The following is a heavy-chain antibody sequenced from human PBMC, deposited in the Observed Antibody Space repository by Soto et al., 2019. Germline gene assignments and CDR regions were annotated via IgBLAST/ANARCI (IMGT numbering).Heavy chain of an antibody. D-gene: IGHD6-19*01. CDR3: AKDLYSSGWYNYFDP. CDR2: ISYDGRSK. CDR1: GFTFSDTG. V-gene: IGHV3-30*18. Sequence: GGSLRLSCVGSGFTFSDTGMHWVRQAPGKGLEWVAMISYDGRSKEYTDSVKGRFTISRDNSENTVYLLMDSLRAEDMGVYFCAKDLYSSGWYNYFDPWGQGTPVTVSS. J-gene: IGHJ5*02.